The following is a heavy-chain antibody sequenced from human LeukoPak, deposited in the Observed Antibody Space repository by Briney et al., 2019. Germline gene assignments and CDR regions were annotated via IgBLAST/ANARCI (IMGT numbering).Heavy chain of an antibody. CDR1: GFTFSNYA. CDR2: ISGSSGLT. D-gene: IGHD7-27*01. CDR3: ARDPNWGSGY. J-gene: IGHJ4*02. Sequence: GGSLRLSCAASGFTFSNYAMSWVRQAPGRGLEWVSAISGSSGLTYYADSVKGRFTISRDDSKNTLYLQMNSLRAEDTAVYYCARDPNWGSGYWGQGTLVTVSS. V-gene: IGHV3-23*01.